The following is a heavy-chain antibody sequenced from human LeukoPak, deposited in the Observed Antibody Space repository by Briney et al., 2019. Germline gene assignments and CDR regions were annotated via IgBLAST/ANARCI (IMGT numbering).Heavy chain of an antibody. CDR1: GYSISSGYY. CDR3: ARERSSSWYRGFIDY. Sequence: SETLCLTCTVSGYSISSGYYWGWIRQPPGKGLEWIGEINHSGSTSYNPSLKSRVTISVDTSKNQFSLKLSSVTAADTAVYYCARERSSSWYRGFIDYWGQGTLVTVSS. V-gene: IGHV4-38-2*02. J-gene: IGHJ4*02. CDR2: INHSGST. D-gene: IGHD6-13*01.